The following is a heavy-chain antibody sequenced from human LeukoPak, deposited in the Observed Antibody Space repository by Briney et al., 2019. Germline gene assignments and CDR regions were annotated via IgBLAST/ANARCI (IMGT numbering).Heavy chain of an antibody. J-gene: IGHJ3*02. D-gene: IGHD1-26*01. CDR1: GFTLSSYA. V-gene: IGHV3-7*05. CDR3: ARPGGWGAFDI. Sequence: GGSLRLSCSASGFTLSSYAMHWVRQAPGKGLEWVARIKQDGSEKYYVDSVKGRFTISRGNAKNSVTLQMNSLRADDTAMYYCARPGGWGAFDIWGQGTLVTVSS. CDR2: IKQDGSEK.